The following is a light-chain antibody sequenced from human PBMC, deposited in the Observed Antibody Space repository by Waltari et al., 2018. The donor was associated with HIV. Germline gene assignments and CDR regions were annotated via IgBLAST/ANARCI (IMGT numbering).Light chain of an antibody. Sequence: DIRVTQSPSSLSASVGDRVTISCQASQDINNYLNWYQQKPGKAPKLLIYNASNLKTGVPSRFSGGGSGTDFTFTISSLQAEDIATYYCQQYDNLPRYTFGQGTKVEMK. CDR3: QQYDNLPRYT. CDR2: NAS. V-gene: IGKV1-33*01. CDR1: QDINNY. J-gene: IGKJ2*01.